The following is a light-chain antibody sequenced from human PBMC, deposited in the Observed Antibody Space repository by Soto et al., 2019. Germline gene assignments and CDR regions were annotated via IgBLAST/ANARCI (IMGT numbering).Light chain of an antibody. V-gene: IGKV3-15*01. CDR1: QSVSSN. Sequence: EIVMTQSPTTRSVSRGGRANLSCRGSQSVSSNLAWYQQKPGQAPRLLIYDASTRATGIPDRFSGGGSGTEFTLTIRSLQSEDFVVYYCQQYNSWPPITFGQGTQLEIK. CDR3: QQYNSWPPIT. J-gene: IGKJ5*01. CDR2: DAS.